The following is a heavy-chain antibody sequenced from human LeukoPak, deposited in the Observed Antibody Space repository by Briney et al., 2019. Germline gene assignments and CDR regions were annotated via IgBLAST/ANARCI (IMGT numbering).Heavy chain of an antibody. V-gene: IGHV3-23*01. D-gene: IGHD3-9*01. CDR2: ISGSGGST. J-gene: IGHJ3*02. CDR1: GFTFSSYA. CDR3: AKDRPVRYFDWLPAFDI. Sequence: PGGSLRLSCAASGFTFSSYAMSWVRQAPGEGLEWVSAISGSGGSTYYADSVKGRFTISRDNSKSTLYLQMNSLRAEDTAVYYCAKDRPVRYFDWLPAFDIWGQGTMVTVSS.